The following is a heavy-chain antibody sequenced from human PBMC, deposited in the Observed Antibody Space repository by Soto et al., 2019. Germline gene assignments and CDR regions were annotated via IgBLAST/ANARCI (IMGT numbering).Heavy chain of an antibody. V-gene: IGHV3-23*05. CDR2: IGSDGTAI. CDR3: AKPGLAVAGTRNFDR. D-gene: IGHD6-19*01. Sequence: EVQLLESGGGLVQPGGSLRLSCAASVFTFNTYAMSWVRQAPGKVLEWVSAIGSDGTAIQYADSVKGRFTISKDNSKDTLDLQMNSLRAAVTAVYYCAKPGLAVAGTRNFDRLGQGTLVTVSS. J-gene: IGHJ4*02. CDR1: VFTFNTYA.